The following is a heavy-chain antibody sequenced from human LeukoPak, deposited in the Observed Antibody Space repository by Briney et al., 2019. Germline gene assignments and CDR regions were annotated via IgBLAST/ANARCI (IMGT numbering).Heavy chain of an antibody. CDR2: IYYSGST. CDR1: GGSISSYY. V-gene: IGHV4-59*12. D-gene: IGHD2-15*01. J-gene: IGHJ6*03. Sequence: SETLSLTCTVSGGSISSYYWSWIRQPPGKGLEWIGYIYYSGSTNYNPSLKSRVTISVDTSKNQFSLKLSSVTAADTAVYYCARGYCSGGSCYSSYYYSYMDVWGKGTTVTVSS. CDR3: ARGYCSGGSCYSSYYYSYMDV.